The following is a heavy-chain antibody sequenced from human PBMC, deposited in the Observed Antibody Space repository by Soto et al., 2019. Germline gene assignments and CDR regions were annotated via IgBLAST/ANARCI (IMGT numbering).Heavy chain of an antibody. CDR1: GGSISSYY. CDR3: ARVESSIAVRSFDY. CDR2: IYYSGST. V-gene: IGHV4-59*01. Sequence: PSETLSLTCAVSGGSISSYYWSWIRQPPGKGLEWIGYIYYSGSTNYNPSLKSRVTISVDTSKNQFSLKLSSVTAADTAVYYCARVESSIAVRSFDYWGQGTLVTVSS. J-gene: IGHJ4*02. D-gene: IGHD6-6*01.